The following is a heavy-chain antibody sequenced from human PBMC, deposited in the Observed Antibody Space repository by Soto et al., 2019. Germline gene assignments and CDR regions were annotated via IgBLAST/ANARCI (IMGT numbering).Heavy chain of an antibody. V-gene: IGHV4-59*01. D-gene: IGHD1-20*01. CDR2: IYYSGST. Sequence: SETRSRTCTVSGGSISSYYWRWIRQPPGKGLEWIGYIYYSGSTNYNPSLKRRVTISVDTSKNQFSLKLSSVTAADTAVYYCARAYNWNESHTNYYYYGMDVWPQGTTVTVSS. CDR1: GGSISSYY. J-gene: IGHJ6*01. CDR3: ARAYNWNESHTNYYYYGMDV.